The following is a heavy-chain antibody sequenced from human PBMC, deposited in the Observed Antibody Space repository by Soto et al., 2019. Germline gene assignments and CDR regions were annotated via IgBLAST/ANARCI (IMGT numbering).Heavy chain of an antibody. CDR3: ARVFYDFWTDP. V-gene: IGHV4-59*01. Sequence: XETLSLTCTVSGGSISSYYWSWIRQPPGKGLEWIGYIYYSGSTNYNPSLKSRVTISVDTSKNQLSLKLSSVTAADTAVYYCARVFYDFWTDPWGQGTLVTVSS. CDR1: GGSISSYY. CDR2: IYYSGST. D-gene: IGHD3-3*01. J-gene: IGHJ5*02.